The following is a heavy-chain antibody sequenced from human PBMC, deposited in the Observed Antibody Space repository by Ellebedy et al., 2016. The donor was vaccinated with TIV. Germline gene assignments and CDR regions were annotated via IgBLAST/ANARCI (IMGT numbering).Heavy chain of an antibody. V-gene: IGHV3-48*04. CDR3: ARERYGSSSTLEV. CDR1: GFTFSSYS. Sequence: PGGSLRLSCAASGFTFSSYSMNWVRQAPGKGLEWVSFITGSTGIIYYADSVKGRFTISRDNAKKSLSLQMNSLRAEDTAVYYCARERYGSSSTLEVWGQGSTVIVSS. CDR2: ITGSTGII. D-gene: IGHD2-2*01. J-gene: IGHJ6*02.